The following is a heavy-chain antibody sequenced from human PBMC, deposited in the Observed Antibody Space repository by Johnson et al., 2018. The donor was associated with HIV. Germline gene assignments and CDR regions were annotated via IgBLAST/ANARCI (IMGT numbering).Heavy chain of an antibody. CDR1: GFTFSS. V-gene: IGHV3-13*01. J-gene: IGHJ3*02. CDR3: AKSERAAAVPDAFDI. Sequence: MQLVESGGGLVQPGGSLRLSCAASGFTFSSMHWDRQATGKGLEWVSDIGTAGDTYYADSVKGRFTISRDNSKNTLYLQMNSLRAEDTAVYYCAKSERAAAVPDAFDIWGQGTMVTVSS. CDR2: IGTAGDT. D-gene: IGHD6-13*01.